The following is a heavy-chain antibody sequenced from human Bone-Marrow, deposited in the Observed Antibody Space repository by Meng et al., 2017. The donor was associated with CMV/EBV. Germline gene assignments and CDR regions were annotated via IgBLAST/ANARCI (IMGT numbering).Heavy chain of an antibody. CDR3: ARARYYFDY. CDR2: IYYSGST. Sequence: SETLSLTCTVSGGSISSYYWSWIRQPPGKGLEWIGYIYYSGSTNYNPSLKSRVTISVDTSKNQFSLKLSSVTAADTAVYYCARARYYFDYWGQGTLVTVYS. J-gene: IGHJ4*02. CDR1: GGSISSYY. V-gene: IGHV4-59*01.